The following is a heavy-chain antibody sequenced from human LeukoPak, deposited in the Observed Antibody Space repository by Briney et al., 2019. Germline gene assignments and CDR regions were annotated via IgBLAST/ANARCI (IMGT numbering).Heavy chain of an antibody. Sequence: SETLSLTCTVSGYSISSGYYWGWIRQPPGKGLEWIGSIYHSGSTYYNPSLKSRVTISVDTSKNQFSLKLSSVTAADTAVYYCARIAAAGIYYYYYYMDVWGKGTTVTISS. V-gene: IGHV4-38-2*02. D-gene: IGHD6-13*01. CDR1: GYSISSGYY. CDR3: ARIAAAGIYYYYYYMDV. CDR2: IYHSGST. J-gene: IGHJ6*03.